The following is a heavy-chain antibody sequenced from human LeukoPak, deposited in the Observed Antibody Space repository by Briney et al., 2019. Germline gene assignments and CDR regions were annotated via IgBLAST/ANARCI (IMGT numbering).Heavy chain of an antibody. Sequence: ASVKVSCTASGYTFTSYDINWVRQATGQGLEWMGWMNPNSGNTGYAQTFQGRVTMTRNTSISTAYMELSSLRSEDTAVYYWARGRGAYCGGDCYSGDYWGQGTLVTVSS. V-gene: IGHV1-8*01. CDR3: ARGRGAYCGGDCYSGDY. CDR1: GYTFTSYD. J-gene: IGHJ4*02. D-gene: IGHD2-21*02. CDR2: MNPNSGNT.